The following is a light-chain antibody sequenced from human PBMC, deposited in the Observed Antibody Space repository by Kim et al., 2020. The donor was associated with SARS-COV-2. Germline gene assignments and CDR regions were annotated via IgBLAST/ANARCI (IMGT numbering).Light chain of an antibody. CDR1: SLRNYY. CDR2: GKN. J-gene: IGLJ2*01. Sequence: SSELTQDPAVSVALGQTVRITCQGDSLRNYYASWYQQKPGQAPLLVIYGKNNRPSGIPDRFSGSSSGNTAALTITGAQAEDEADYYCNSRDSRANLVVFG. V-gene: IGLV3-19*01. CDR3: NSRDSRANLVV.